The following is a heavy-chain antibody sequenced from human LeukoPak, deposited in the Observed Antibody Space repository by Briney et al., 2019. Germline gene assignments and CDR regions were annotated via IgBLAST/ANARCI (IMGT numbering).Heavy chain of an antibody. CDR2: ISSSGSTI. V-gene: IGHV3-48*03. D-gene: IGHD3-10*01. J-gene: IGHJ4*02. CDR3: VRLGEDPPFDY. Sequence: GGSPRLSCAASGFTFSSYEMNWVRQAPGKGLEWVSYISSSGSTIYYADSVKGRFTISRDNAKNSLYLQMNSLRAEDTAVYYCVRLGEDPPFDYWGQGTLVTVSS. CDR1: GFTFSSYE.